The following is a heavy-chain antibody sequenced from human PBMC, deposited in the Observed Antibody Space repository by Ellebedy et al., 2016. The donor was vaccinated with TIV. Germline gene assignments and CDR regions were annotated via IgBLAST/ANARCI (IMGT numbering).Heavy chain of an antibody. V-gene: IGHV3-66*01. CDR1: GFTFNNFA. CDR2: IYSDDRT. J-gene: IGHJ4*02. CDR3: ARDPRPNIGTF. D-gene: IGHD2/OR15-2a*01. Sequence: GGSLRLSCAASGFTFNNFAMSWLRQAPGKGPEWVSIIYSDDRTFYADAVKGRFFISRDNFKNTLYLQMNSLRAEDTAVYFCARDPRPNIGTFWGQGTLVIVSS.